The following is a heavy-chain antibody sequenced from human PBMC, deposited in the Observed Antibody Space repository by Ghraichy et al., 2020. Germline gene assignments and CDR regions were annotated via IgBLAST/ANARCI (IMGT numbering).Heavy chain of an antibody. J-gene: IGHJ6*02. CDR2: IYSGGST. D-gene: IGHD5-24*01. CDR3: AREGEMATFRGGMDV. CDR1: GFTVSSNY. V-gene: IGHV3-53*04. Sequence: GESLRLSCAASGFTVSSNYMSWVRQAPGKGLEWVSVIYSGGSTYYADSVKGRFTISRHNSKNTLYLQMNSLRAEDTAVYYCAREGEMATFRGGMDVWGQGTTVTVSS.